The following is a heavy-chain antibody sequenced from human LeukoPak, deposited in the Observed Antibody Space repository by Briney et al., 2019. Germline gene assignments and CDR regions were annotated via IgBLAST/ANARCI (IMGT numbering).Heavy chain of an antibody. CDR3: ARRGGYCSSTSCYTWIPNWFDP. D-gene: IGHD2-2*02. Sequence: SETLSLTCAVSGGSISSSNWWSWIRQPPGKGLEWIGEINHSGSTNYNPSLKSRVTISVDTSKNQFSLKLSSVTAADTAVYYCARRGGYCSSTSCYTWIPNWFDPWGQGTLVTVSS. CDR2: INHSGST. CDR1: GGSISSSNW. V-gene: IGHV4-4*02. J-gene: IGHJ5*02.